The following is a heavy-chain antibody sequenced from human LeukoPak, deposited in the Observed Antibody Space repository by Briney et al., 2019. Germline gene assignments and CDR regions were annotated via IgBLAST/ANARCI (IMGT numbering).Heavy chain of an antibody. J-gene: IGHJ6*04. CDR3: AELGITMIGGV. CDR2: ISGGSSFT. D-gene: IGHD3-10*02. V-gene: IGHV3-11*06. Sequence: GGSLRLSCAASGFSVRTTYMSWVRQAPGKGLEWVSYISGGSSFTYYVDSVKGRFTISRDNAKNSLYLQMNSLRAEDTAVYYCAELGITMIGGVWGKGTTVTISS. CDR1: GFSVRTTY.